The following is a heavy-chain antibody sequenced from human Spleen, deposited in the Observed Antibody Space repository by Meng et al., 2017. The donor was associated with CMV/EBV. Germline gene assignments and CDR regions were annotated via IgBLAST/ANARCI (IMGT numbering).Heavy chain of an antibody. D-gene: IGHD2-21*01. CDR3: ARDRGDCGADCYQLGPYYYGMDV. Sequence: ASVKVSCKVAGYTLIELSMQWVRQAPGKGLEWMGGFDPEDGETIYAQKFQGRVTMTEDTSTDTAYMELSSLRSEDTAVYYCARDRGDCGADCYQLGPYYYGMDVWGQGTTVTVSS. V-gene: IGHV1-24*01. J-gene: IGHJ6*02. CDR1: GYTLIELS. CDR2: FDPEDGET.